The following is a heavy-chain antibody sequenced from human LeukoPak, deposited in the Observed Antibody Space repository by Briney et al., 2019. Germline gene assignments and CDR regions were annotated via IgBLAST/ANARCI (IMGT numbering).Heavy chain of an antibody. Sequence: PGGSLRLSCAASGFTFSSYSMNWVRQAPGKGLEWVSSISGSSTYIYYADSVKGRFTISRDNAKNSLYLQMNSLRAEDTAVYYCARPYCSGGSCPEDYYYYGMDVWGQGTTVTVPS. CDR2: ISGSSTYI. V-gene: IGHV3-21*01. J-gene: IGHJ6*02. CDR3: ARPYCSGGSCPEDYYYYGMDV. D-gene: IGHD2-15*01. CDR1: GFTFSSYS.